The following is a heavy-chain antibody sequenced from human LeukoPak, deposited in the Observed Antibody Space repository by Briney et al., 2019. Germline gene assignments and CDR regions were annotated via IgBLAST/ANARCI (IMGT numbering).Heavy chain of an antibody. Sequence: ASVKVSCKASGYTFIDFYMHWVRQAPGQGLEWMGGFDPEDGETIYAQKFQGRVTITADESTSIAYMDLSSLRSEDTAVYYCARDNYESSGFNDYWGQGTLVTVSS. CDR3: ARDNYESSGFNDY. CDR2: FDPEDGET. J-gene: IGHJ4*02. V-gene: IGHV1-24*01. D-gene: IGHD3-22*01. CDR1: GYTFIDFY.